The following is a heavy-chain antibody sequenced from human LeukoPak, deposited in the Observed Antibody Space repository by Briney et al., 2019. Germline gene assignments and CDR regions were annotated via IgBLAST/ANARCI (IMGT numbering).Heavy chain of an antibody. D-gene: IGHD2-15*01. CDR1: GYTFTSYD. CDR2: MNPNSGNT. Sequence: AXXKVSCKASGYTFTSYDINWVRQAPGQGLEWMGWMNPNSGNTDYAQKFQGRVTMTRNTSISTAYMELSSLRSEDTAVYYCASTLGYCSGGSCSDYWGQGTLVTVSS. CDR3: ASTLGYCSGGSCSDY. V-gene: IGHV1-8*01. J-gene: IGHJ4*02.